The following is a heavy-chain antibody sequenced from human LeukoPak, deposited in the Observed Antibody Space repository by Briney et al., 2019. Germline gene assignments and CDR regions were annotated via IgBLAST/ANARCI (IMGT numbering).Heavy chain of an antibody. Sequence: KPSETLSLTCTVSGGSIGSNYWTWIRQPPGKGLEYIGYIYYTGGTNYNPSLKSRVTISVDTSKNQFSLKLSSVTAADTAVYYCARDLYGLDYWGQGTLVTVSS. D-gene: IGHD3-10*01. CDR3: ARDLYGLDY. CDR1: GGSIGSNY. J-gene: IGHJ4*02. CDR2: IYYTGGT. V-gene: IGHV4-59*01.